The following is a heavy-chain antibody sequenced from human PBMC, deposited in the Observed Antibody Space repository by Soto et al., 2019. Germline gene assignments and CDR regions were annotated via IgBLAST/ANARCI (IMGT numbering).Heavy chain of an antibody. CDR2: IGTSGDST. V-gene: IGHV3-23*01. J-gene: IGHJ4*02. CDR3: AKGSTGWSLGYFDY. Sequence: EVQLLESGGGLVQPGGSLRLSCAASGFTFSNYAMNWVRQAPGKGLEWVSGIGTSGDSTYYADSVKGRFTISRDNSKNTLYLKVNSLRAEDTAAYYCAKGSTGWSLGYFDYWGQGILVIVSS. D-gene: IGHD6-19*01. CDR1: GFTFSNYA.